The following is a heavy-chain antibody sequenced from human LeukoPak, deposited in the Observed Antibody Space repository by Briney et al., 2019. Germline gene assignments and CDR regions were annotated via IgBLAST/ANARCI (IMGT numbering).Heavy chain of an antibody. V-gene: IGHV1-24*01. J-gene: IGHJ3*02. Sequence: ASVKVSCKVSGLTLSPLHMHWVRQAPGKGLEWVGGFEPEDGKTVHAQNFQDRVTLTEDTTIQTAYMELRSLKSEDTAMYYCVYDFWSGYSQAFDIWGQGTLVTVSS. D-gene: IGHD3-3*01. CDR3: VYDFWSGYSQAFDI. CDR2: FEPEDGKT. CDR1: GLTLSPLH.